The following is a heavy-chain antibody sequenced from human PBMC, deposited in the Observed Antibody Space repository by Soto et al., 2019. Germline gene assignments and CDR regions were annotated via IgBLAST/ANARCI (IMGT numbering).Heavy chain of an antibody. Sequence: GGSLRLSCAASGFTFSSYWMSWVRQAPGKGLEWVANIKQDGSEKYYVDSVKGRFTISRDNAKNSLYLQMNSLRAEDTAVYYCAKAKDSSGSQGYFDYWGQGTLVTVSS. D-gene: IGHD6-19*01. V-gene: IGHV3-7*01. CDR3: AKAKDSSGSQGYFDY. J-gene: IGHJ4*02. CDR1: GFTFSSYW. CDR2: IKQDGSEK.